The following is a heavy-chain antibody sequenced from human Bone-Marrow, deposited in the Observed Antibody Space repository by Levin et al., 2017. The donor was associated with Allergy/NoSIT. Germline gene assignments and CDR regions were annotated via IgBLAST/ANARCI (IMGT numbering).Heavy chain of an antibody. D-gene: IGHD2-2*01. CDR3: AKDSIVIVPAQFTFDY. J-gene: IGHJ4*02. Sequence: GESLKISCAASGFTFSRYAMHWVRQAPGKGLEWVAVISDDGSNKYYRDSVKGRFTISRDNSKNTLYLQMNSLRAEDTAVYYCAKDSIVIVPAQFTFDYWGQGTLVTVSS. CDR2: ISDDGSNK. CDR1: GFTFSRYA. V-gene: IGHV3-30*04.